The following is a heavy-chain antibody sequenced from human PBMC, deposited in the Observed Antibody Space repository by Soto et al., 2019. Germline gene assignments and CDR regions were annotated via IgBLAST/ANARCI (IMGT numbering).Heavy chain of an antibody. CDR3: VRESGVAADC. CDR2: IKTDGYAA. D-gene: IGHD6-19*01. V-gene: IGHV3-74*01. J-gene: IGHJ4*02. CDR1: GFTFDSHW. Sequence: ESGGVLGQPGGYLRLSCVASGFTFDSHWMHWVRQAPGEGLVWVSRIKTDGYAAAYADSVKGRFTISRDNTKNTVYLQMNSLRAEDTAVYFCVRESGVAADCWGQGTLVTVSS.